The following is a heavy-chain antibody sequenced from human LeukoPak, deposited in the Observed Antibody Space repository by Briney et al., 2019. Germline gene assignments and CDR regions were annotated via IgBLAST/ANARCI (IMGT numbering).Heavy chain of an antibody. D-gene: IGHD1-26*01. Sequence: GGSLRLSCAASGFTFSSYGMHWVRQAPGKGLEWVAVISYDGSNKYYADSVKGRFTISRDNSKNTLYLQMNSLRAEDTAVYYCAKDRFTLAYSGSLSHYWGQGTLVTVSS. CDR2: ISYDGSNK. CDR3: AKDRFTLAYSGSLSHY. J-gene: IGHJ4*02. CDR1: GFTFSSYG. V-gene: IGHV3-30*18.